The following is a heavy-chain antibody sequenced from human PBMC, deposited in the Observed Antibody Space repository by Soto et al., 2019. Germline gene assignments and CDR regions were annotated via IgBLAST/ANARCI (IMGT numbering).Heavy chain of an antibody. V-gene: IGHV3-23*01. J-gene: IGHJ4*02. CDR2: ITDTGGDA. CDR1: GLTFWIRA. CDR3: ARGATDSYPGSRSFDC. D-gene: IGHD3-10*01. Sequence: PGVSLRLSFVASGLTFWIRAMTWFRQAPGEGLQWVSTITDTGGDAKYADSVRGRFVISRDNSKKTLYLKMTSLTAEDSAMYYCARGATDSYPGSRSFDCWGRGSPVTVYS.